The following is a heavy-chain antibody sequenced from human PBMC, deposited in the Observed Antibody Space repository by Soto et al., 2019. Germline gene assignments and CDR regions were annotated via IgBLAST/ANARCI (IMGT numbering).Heavy chain of an antibody. Sequence: SETLSLTCTVSGGSISSYYWSWIRQPAGKGLEWIGRIYTSGSTNYNPSLKSRVTMSVDTSKNQFSLKLSPVTAADTAVYYCAREYSSGWYLDYWGQGTLVTVSS. J-gene: IGHJ4*02. CDR2: IYTSGST. D-gene: IGHD6-19*01. CDR1: GGSISSYY. V-gene: IGHV4-4*07. CDR3: AREYSSGWYLDY.